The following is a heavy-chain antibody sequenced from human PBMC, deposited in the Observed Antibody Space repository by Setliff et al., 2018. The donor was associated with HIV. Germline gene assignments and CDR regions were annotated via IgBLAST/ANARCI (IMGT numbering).Heavy chain of an antibody. V-gene: IGHV3-48*02. Sequence: GGSLRLSCAASGFTFSTYAMSWVRQTPGKGLEWISYISGTTNTIYYADSVKGRFTISRDNSKNSLYLQMSSLRDEDTAVYYCARDFRIIVPDVFDIWGRGTMVTVSS. J-gene: IGHJ3*02. CDR3: ARDFRIIVPDVFDI. CDR1: GFTFSTYA. CDR2: ISGTTNTI. D-gene: IGHD2-15*01.